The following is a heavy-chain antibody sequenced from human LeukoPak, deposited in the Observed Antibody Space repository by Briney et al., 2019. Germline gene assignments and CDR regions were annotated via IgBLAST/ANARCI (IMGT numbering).Heavy chain of an antibody. CDR1: GFSFDDYA. CDR2: ISWNGNSI. Sequence: PGGSLRLSCAASGFSFDDYAMHWVRQAPGKGLEWVSAISWNGNSIVYADSVKGRFTISRDNSKNTLYFEMSSLRVEDTAVYYCVKSPGSGWPVWGQGTLLTVSS. D-gene: IGHD6-19*01. J-gene: IGHJ4*02. CDR3: VKSPGSGWPV. V-gene: IGHV3-9*01.